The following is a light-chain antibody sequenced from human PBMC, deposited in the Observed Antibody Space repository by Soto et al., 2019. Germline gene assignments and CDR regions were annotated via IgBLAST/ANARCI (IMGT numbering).Light chain of an antibody. J-gene: IGKJ4*01. CDR2: DAS. Sequence: ILLTQSPATLSLSRGERATLSCRASQSIGTYLAWYKQQPAQAPRLLIYDASKRAAGIPARVSVSGSGTDSTLTINNLEAEDFAFFYCQERSYGPRVTVGGGTKVEIK. CDR3: QERSYGPRVT. CDR1: QSIGTY. V-gene: IGKV3-11*01.